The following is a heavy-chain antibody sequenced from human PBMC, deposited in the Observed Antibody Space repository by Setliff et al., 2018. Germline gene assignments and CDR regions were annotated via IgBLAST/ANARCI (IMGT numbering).Heavy chain of an antibody. D-gene: IGHD4-17*01. CDR3: ARVPATVTTSCYCYLDV. CDR2: IYTSGST. CDR1: GGSISSYY. V-gene: IGHV4-4*07. J-gene: IGHJ6*03. Sequence: SETLSLTCTVSGGSISSYYWSWIRQPAGKGLEWIGRIYTSGSTNYNASLKRRLTMSVVTSKNQFSLMLSSVTAADTAAYYCARVPATVTTSCYCYLDVWGKGTTVTVSS.